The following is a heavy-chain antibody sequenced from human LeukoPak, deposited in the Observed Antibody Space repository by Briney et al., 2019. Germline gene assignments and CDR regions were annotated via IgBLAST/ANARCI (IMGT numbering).Heavy chain of an antibody. CDR3: ARDPGRRWFDP. J-gene: IGHJ5*02. CDR1: GGSISSSSYY. Sequence: SETLSLTCTVSGGSISSSSYYWGWIRQPPGKGLEWIGYIYYSGSTTYNPSLKSRVTISVDTSKNQFSLKLSSVTAADTAVYYCARDPGRRWFDPWGQGTLVTVSS. CDR2: IYYSGST. V-gene: IGHV4-61*01.